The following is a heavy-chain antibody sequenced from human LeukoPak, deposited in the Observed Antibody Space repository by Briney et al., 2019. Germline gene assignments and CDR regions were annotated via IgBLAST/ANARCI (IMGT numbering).Heavy chain of an antibody. V-gene: IGHV3-7*04. CDR1: GFTFNSYW. J-gene: IGHJ4*02. CDR2: IKQVVSEK. D-gene: IGHD6-19*01. Sequence: GGSLRLSCAASGFTFNSYWMSWVRQAPGKGLGWVATIKQVVSEKFYADSVEGRFTISRANARNTLYLQMDSLRVEDTAVYYCARASSAWHPDYWGQGTLVTVSS. CDR3: ARASSAWHPDY.